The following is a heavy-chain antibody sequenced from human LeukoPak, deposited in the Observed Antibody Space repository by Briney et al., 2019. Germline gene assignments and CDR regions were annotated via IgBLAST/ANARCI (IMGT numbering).Heavy chain of an antibody. CDR1: GYTLTELS. CDR3: ATDSFCGKSGTSCSRPNY. J-gene: IGHJ4*02. D-gene: IGHD2-2*01. V-gene: IGHV1-24*01. CDR2: FDPEDGET. Sequence: GASVKVSCKVSGYTLTELSMHWVRQAPGKGLEWMGGFDPEDGETIYAQKFQGRVTMTEDTSTDTAYMELSSLRSEDTAVYYCATDSFCGKSGTSCSRPNYWGQGTLVTVSS.